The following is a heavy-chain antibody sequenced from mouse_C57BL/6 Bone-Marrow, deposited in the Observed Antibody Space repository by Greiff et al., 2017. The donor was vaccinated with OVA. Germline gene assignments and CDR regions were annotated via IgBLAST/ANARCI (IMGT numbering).Heavy chain of an antibody. CDR1: GYTFTSYW. Sequence: QVQLQQPGAELVRPGTSVKLSCKASGYTFTSYWMHWVKQRPGQGLEWIGGIDPSDSYTNYNQKFKGKATLTVDTSSSTAYMQLSSLTSEDSAVYYCAREDHGWAMDYWGQGTSVTVSS. CDR3: AREDHGWAMDY. V-gene: IGHV1-59*01. CDR2: IDPSDSYT. D-gene: IGHD2-3*01. J-gene: IGHJ4*01.